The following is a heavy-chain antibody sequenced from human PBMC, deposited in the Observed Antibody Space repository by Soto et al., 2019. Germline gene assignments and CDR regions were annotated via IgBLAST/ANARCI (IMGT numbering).Heavy chain of an antibody. CDR1: GFTFSSYA. J-gene: IGHJ4*02. Sequence: EVQLLESGGGLVQPGGSLRLSCAASGFTFSSYAMNWVRLAPGKGLEWVSSISGSGSGTYYADSVKGRFTISRDNSKNTLYLQVNSLTAEDTALYYCAKGPSGGKGFYFDYWGQGALVTVSS. CDR2: ISGSGSGT. CDR3: AKGPSGGKGFYFDY. V-gene: IGHV3-23*01. D-gene: IGHD2-15*01.